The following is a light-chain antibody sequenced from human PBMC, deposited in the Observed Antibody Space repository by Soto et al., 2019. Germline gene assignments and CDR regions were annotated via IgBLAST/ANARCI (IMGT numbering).Light chain of an antibody. Sequence: DIQMTQSPSSLSESVGDRVTITCRASQGISNYLAWHQQKPGKVPKLLIYAASTLKSGVPSRFSVSGSGTDFTLTISSLQPEDVATYNCQKYNSAPWTFGQGTKVEIK. J-gene: IGKJ1*01. CDR2: AAS. CDR3: QKYNSAPWT. V-gene: IGKV1-27*01. CDR1: QGISNY.